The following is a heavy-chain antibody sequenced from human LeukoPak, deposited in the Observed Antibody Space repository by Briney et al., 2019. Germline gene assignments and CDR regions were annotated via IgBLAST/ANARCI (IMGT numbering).Heavy chain of an antibody. Sequence: GGSLRLSCGASGFTFGSYSMNWVRQAPGKGLEWVSFISTSGATIYYADSVKGRFTISRDNAKNSLYLQMSSLRAEDTAVYYCASEGPYSSSNDWGQGTLVTVSS. J-gene: IGHJ4*02. D-gene: IGHD6-6*01. CDR3: ASEGPYSSSND. CDR1: GFTFGSYS. CDR2: ISTSGATI. V-gene: IGHV3-48*01.